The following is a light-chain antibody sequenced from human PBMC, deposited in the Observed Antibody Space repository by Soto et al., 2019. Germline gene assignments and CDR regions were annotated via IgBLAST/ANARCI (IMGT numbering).Light chain of an antibody. CDR3: QQYNNCPPWT. CDR1: QSVSVN. J-gene: IGKJ1*01. CDR2: GAS. V-gene: IGKV3D-15*01. Sequence: EIVMTQSPATLSVSPGEKATLSCRASQSVSVNLAWYQQKPGQAPRLLIYGASTRATGIPDRFSGSGSGTDFTLTISSLLSEDFSVYYCQQYNNCPPWTFGQGTKVEIK.